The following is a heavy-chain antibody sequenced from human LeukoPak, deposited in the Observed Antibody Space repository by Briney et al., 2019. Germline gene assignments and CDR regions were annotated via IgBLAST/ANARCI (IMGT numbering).Heavy chain of an antibody. D-gene: IGHD5-24*01. Sequence: GGSLRLSCAASGVTFSSYVMHWVRQAPGQGLGWVAVVSYDGSNEFYADSVKGRFTISRDNSKNTLYLQMNSLRAEDTAVYYCARVIEMATITQALDYWGQGTLVTVSS. J-gene: IGHJ4*02. CDR3: ARVIEMATITQALDY. CDR2: VSYDGSNE. V-gene: IGHV3-30*04. CDR1: GVTFSSYV.